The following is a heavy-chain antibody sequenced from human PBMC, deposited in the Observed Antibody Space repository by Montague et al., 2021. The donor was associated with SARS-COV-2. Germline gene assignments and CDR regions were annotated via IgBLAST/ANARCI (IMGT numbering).Heavy chain of an antibody. J-gene: IGHJ4*02. D-gene: IGHD6-13*01. V-gene: IGHV4-39*01. CDR2: VHYSGGT. Sequence: SETLSLTCSVSGVSISTSGYYWGWVRQSPGKGLEWIGSVHYSGGTNYNPSLESRVTIYVDTSKNMSSLRLRSVTAADTAVYYCARGMSSWWAVGHWGQGMLVTVSS. CDR3: ARGMSSWWAVGH. CDR1: GVSISTSGYY.